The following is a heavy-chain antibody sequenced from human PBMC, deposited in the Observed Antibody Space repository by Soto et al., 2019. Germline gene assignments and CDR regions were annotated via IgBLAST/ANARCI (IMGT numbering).Heavy chain of an antibody. CDR2: IYHSGNT. J-gene: IGHJ4*02. V-gene: IGHV4-4*02. CDR3: XXXXXXXXXXY. CDR1: GGSISSSNW. Sequence: QVQLQESGPGLVKPSGTLSLTCAVSGGSISSSNWWSWVRQPPGKGLEWIGEIYHSGNTNYNPSXXXXXXXXXXXXXXXXXXXXXXXXXXXXXXXXXXXXXXXXXXXYWGQGTLVTVSS.